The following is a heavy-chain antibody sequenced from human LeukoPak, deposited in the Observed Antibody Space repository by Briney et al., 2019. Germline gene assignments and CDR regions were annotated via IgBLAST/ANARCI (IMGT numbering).Heavy chain of an antibody. J-gene: IGHJ4*02. CDR2: IYYSGST. Sequence: SETLSLTCTVSGGSISSYYWSWIRQPPGKGLEWIGYIYYSGSTNYNPSLKSRVTISVDTSKNQFSLKLSSVTAADTAVYYCARYPPWCSSTSCYASYFDYWGQGTLVTVSS. D-gene: IGHD2-2*01. V-gene: IGHV4-59*01. CDR1: GGSISSYY. CDR3: ARYPPWCSSTSCYASYFDY.